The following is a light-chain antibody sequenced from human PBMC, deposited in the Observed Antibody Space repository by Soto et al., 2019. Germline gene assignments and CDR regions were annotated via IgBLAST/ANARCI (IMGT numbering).Light chain of an antibody. Sequence: DIQITQSPSSLSASVGDRVTITCRASQSISSYLNWYQQKPGKAPKLLIYAASTLQIGVPSRFSGSGSGTEFTLTISSLQPEDFATYYCQQLSNYPITFGQGTRLEIK. CDR1: QSISSY. CDR2: AAS. J-gene: IGKJ5*01. V-gene: IGKV1-9*01. CDR3: QQLSNYPIT.